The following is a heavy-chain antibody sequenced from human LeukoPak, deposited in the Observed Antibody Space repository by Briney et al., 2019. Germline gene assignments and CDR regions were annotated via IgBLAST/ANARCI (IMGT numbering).Heavy chain of an antibody. V-gene: IGHV1-69*13. Sequence: ASVKVSCKASGYTFTSYGISWVRQAPGQGLEWMGGIIPIFGTANYAQKFQGRVTITADESTSTAYMELSSLRSEDTAVYYCARSSSGDILTGRNEYFQHWGQGTLVTVSS. J-gene: IGHJ1*01. D-gene: IGHD3-9*01. CDR1: GYTFTSYG. CDR2: IIPIFGTA. CDR3: ARSSSGDILTGRNEYFQH.